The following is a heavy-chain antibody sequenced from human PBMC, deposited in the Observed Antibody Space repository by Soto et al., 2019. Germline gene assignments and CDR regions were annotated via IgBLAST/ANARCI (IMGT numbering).Heavy chain of an antibody. CDR1: GGSISSGGYY. CDR3: ARDGRLYGMDV. Sequence: SETLSLTCTVSGGSISSGGYYWSWIRQHPGKGPEWIGYIYYSGSTYYNPSLKSRVTISVDTSKNQFSLKLSSVTAADTAVYYCARDGRLYGMDVWGQGTTVTVSS. J-gene: IGHJ6*02. D-gene: IGHD3-22*01. CDR2: IYYSGST. V-gene: IGHV4-31*03.